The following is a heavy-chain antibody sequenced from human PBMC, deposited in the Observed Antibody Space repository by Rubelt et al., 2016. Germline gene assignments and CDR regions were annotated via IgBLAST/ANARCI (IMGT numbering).Heavy chain of an antibody. Sequence: QVRLQESGPGLVKPSETLSLPCSVSGYSISNGYYWGWIRQPPGKGLEWIGYIYYSGSTSSHPSLKGQFTITVDTSKNQFSLKLSSVTAADTAVYYCVRSFDHWGQGTLVTVSS. J-gene: IGHJ4*02. CDR2: IYYSGST. V-gene: IGHV4-38-2*02. CDR3: VRSFDH. CDR1: GYSISNGYY.